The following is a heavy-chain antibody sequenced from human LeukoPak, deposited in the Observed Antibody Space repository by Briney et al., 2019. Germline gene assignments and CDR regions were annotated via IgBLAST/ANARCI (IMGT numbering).Heavy chain of an antibody. D-gene: IGHD4-17*01. Sequence: GESLQISCKGSGSSFTNYWIGWVRQMPGKGLEWMGIIHSADSNTKYSPSFQGQATISADKSISTAYLQWSGLKASDTAMYYCAGARHGDYRWDYWGQGTLVTVSS. J-gene: IGHJ4*02. CDR2: IHSADSNT. CDR1: GSSFTNYW. CDR3: AGARHGDYRWDY. V-gene: IGHV5-51*01.